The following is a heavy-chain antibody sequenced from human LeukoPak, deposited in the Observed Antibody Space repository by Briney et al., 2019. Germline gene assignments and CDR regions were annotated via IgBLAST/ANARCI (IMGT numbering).Heavy chain of an antibody. Sequence: QPGGSLRLSCAASGFTFDDYAMHWVRQAPGKGLEWVSGISWNSGSIGYADSVKGRFTISRDNAKNSLYLQMNSLRAEDRALYYCAKGLVSGLTSIFDYWGQGTLVTVSS. CDR3: AKGLVSGLTSIFDY. V-gene: IGHV3-9*01. J-gene: IGHJ4*02. CDR1: GFTFDDYA. CDR2: ISWNSGSI. D-gene: IGHD6-19*01.